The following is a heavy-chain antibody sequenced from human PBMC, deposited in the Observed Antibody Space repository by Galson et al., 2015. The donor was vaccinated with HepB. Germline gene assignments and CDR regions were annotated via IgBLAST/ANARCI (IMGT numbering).Heavy chain of an antibody. CDR3: ARGALRGVIIFGLDYYYYMDV. V-gene: IGHV1-3*01. Sequence: SVKVSCKASGYTFTSYAMHWVRQAPGQRLEWMGWINAGNGITKYSQKFQGRVTITRDTSASTAYMELSSLRSEDTAVYYCARGALRGVIIFGLDYYYYMDVWGKGTTVTVSS. D-gene: IGHD3-10*01. CDR1: GYTFTSYA. CDR2: INAGNGIT. J-gene: IGHJ6*03.